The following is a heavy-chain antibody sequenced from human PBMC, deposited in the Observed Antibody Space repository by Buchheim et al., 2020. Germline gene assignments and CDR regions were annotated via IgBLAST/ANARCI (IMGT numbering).Heavy chain of an antibody. CDR1: GFTFSSYG. J-gene: IGHJ4*02. CDR3: AKDTLRYCSSTSCQTGFDY. Sequence: VQLVESGGGVVQPGRSLRLSCAASGFTFSSYGMHWVRQAPGKGLEWVAFIRYDGSNKYYADSVKGRFTISRDNSKNTLYLQMNSLRAEDTAVYYCAKDTLRYCSSTSCQTGFDYWGRGTL. CDR2: IRYDGSNK. D-gene: IGHD2-2*01. V-gene: IGHV3-30*02.